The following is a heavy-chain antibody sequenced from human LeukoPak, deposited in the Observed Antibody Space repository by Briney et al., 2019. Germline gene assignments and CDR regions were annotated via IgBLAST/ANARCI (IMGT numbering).Heavy chain of an antibody. V-gene: IGHV5-51*01. CDR2: IYPGDSDT. D-gene: IGHD3-3*01. CDR1: GYSFTSYW. CDR3: ARLRFLEWLLPPDY. J-gene: IGHJ4*02. Sequence: GESLKISCKGSGYSFTSYWIGWVRQMPGKGLEWMGIIYPGDSDTRYSPSFQGQVTISADKSISTAYLQWSSLKASDTAVYYCARLRFLEWLLPPDYWCQGTLVTVSS.